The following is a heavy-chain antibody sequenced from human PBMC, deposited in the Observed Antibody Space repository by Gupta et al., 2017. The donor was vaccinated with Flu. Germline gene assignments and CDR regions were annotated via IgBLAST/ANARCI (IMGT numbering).Heavy chain of an antibody. CDR1: GDSVRPGYY. D-gene: IGHD2-15*01. CDR2: VYYSGGT. Sequence: QLQLQQSGPGLVKPSETLSLTCTVSGDSVRPGYYWGWVRQPPGKGLEWVASVYYSGGTFSNPSLQSRVNMSVDTSKNQISLRLTSVTAADAGPYYCVRHGGSLPGSVYRFDYWGQATLVTVSS. V-gene: IGHV4-39*01. J-gene: IGHJ4*02. CDR3: VRHGGSLPGSVYRFDY.